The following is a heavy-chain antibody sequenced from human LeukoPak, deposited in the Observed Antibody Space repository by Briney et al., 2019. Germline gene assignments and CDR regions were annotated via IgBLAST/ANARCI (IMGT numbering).Heavy chain of an antibody. V-gene: IGHV2-26*01. J-gene: IGHJ4*02. CDR1: GFSLSSARVG. Sequence: SGPTLVNPTETLTLTCTVSGFSLSSARVGVSLIRQPPGKALEWLAYIFSNDEKSYSTSLRSRLTISKDTSKSQVVLTMTNMDPVDTATYYCARITLGGYFDYWGQGTLVTVSS. D-gene: IGHD3-16*01. CDR3: ARITLGGYFDY. CDR2: IFSNDEK.